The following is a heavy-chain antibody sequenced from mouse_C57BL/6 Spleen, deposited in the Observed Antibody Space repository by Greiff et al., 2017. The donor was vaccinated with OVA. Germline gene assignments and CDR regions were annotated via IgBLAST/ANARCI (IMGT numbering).Heavy chain of an antibody. CDR3: AREWLLAFDY. Sequence: EVQLVESEGGLVQPGSSMKLSCTASGFTFSDYYMAWVRQVPEKGLEWVANINYDGSSTYYLDSLKSRFIISRDNAKNILYLQMSSLKSEDTATYYCAREWLLAFDYWGQGTTLTVSS. D-gene: IGHD2-3*01. J-gene: IGHJ2*01. CDR2: INYDGSST. V-gene: IGHV5-16*01. CDR1: GFTFSDYY.